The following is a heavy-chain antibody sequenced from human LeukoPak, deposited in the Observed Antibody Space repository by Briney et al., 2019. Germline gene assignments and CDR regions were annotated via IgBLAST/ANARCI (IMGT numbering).Heavy chain of an antibody. V-gene: IGHV4-4*07. J-gene: IGHJ4*02. D-gene: IGHD5-12*01. Sequence: PSETLSLTCTVSGGSISIYYWSWIRQPAGKGLEWIGRIYTSGSTNYNPSLKSRVTMSVDTSKNQFSLKLSSVTAADTAVYYCAYSGYDTPFDYWGQGTLVTVSS. CDR2: IYTSGST. CDR3: AYSGYDTPFDY. CDR1: GGSISIYY.